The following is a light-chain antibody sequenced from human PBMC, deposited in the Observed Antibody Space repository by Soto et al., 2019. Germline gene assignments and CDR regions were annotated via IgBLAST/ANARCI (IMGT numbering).Light chain of an antibody. J-gene: IGKJ1*01. CDR1: QMLNIE. V-gene: IGKV3-15*01. Sequence: EIVITQAPATLSMSPCERATPSCRASQMLNIELSLYQQKPXPXPXLLIYVASTRSTGIPARFSGSWSGTEFTLTICGLHCDIYVGXCCQQYNTVWT. CDR3: QQYNTVWT. CDR2: VAS.